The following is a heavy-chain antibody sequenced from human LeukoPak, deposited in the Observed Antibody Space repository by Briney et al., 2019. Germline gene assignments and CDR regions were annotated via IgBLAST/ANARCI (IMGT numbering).Heavy chain of an antibody. CDR3: ARYPGLEGAGSKGAFDY. Sequence: SETLSLTWTVSGXSISSYYWSWIRQPPGKGLEWIGYIYYSGSTNYNPYLKSRVTISVDMSKNQFSLKLRSVTAADTDVYYCARYPGLEGAGSKGAFDYWGQGTLVTVSS. V-gene: IGHV4-59*01. CDR1: GXSISSYY. D-gene: IGHD3-10*01. CDR2: IYYSGST. J-gene: IGHJ4*02.